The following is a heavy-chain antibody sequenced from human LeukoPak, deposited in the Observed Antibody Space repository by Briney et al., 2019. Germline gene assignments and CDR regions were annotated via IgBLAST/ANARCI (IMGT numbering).Heavy chain of an antibody. D-gene: IGHD3-9*01. CDR3: ARHSPILTGYYVGY. J-gene: IGHJ4*02. CDR1: GGSISSGGYY. V-gene: IGHV4-39*01. Sequence: SETLSLTCTVSGGSISSGGYYWSWIRQPPGKGLEWIGSMYYSGSSYYNPSLKSRVTISGDTSKNQFSLKLSSVTAADTAVYYCARHSPILTGYYVGYWGQGTLVTVSS. CDR2: MYYSGSS.